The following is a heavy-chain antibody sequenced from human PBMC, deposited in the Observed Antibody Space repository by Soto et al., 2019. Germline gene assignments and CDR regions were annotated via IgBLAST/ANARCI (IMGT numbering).Heavy chain of an antibody. V-gene: IGHV4-4*07. CDR1: GASINGYY. CDR3: VRDGTKTLRDWFDP. J-gene: IGHJ5*02. Sequence: SETLSLTCTVSGASINGYYWSWIRKSAGKGLEWIGRIYATGTTDYNPSLKSRVMMSVDTSKRQFSLKLRSVTAADTAVYYCVRDGTKTLRDWFDPWGQGISVTVSS. D-gene: IGHD1-1*01. CDR2: IYATGTT.